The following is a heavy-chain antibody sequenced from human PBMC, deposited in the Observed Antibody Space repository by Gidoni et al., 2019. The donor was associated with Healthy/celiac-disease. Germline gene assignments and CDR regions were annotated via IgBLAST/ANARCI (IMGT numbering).Heavy chain of an antibody. D-gene: IGHD3-10*01. CDR1: GFSLSNARMG. V-gene: IGHV2-26*01. CDR2: IFSNDET. Sequence: QVTLKESGPVLVKPTETLTLTCTVSGFSLSNARMGVSWIRQHPGKALEWLAHIFSNDETSYSTSLKSRLTISKDTSKSQVVLTMTNLDPVDTATYYCARIGYYYGSGSYYVGGMDVWGQGTTVTVSS. J-gene: IGHJ6*02. CDR3: ARIGYYYGSGSYYVGGMDV.